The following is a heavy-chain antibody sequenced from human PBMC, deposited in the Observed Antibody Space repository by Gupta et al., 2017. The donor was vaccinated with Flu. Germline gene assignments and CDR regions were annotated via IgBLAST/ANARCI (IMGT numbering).Heavy chain of an antibody. D-gene: IGHD2-15*01. V-gene: IGHV3-33*01. CDR3: ARERYCSGGSCYSFYLDY. CDR2: IWYDGSNK. Sequence: QVQLVESGGGVVQPGRSLRLSCAASGFTFRSYGMYGVRQAPGKGLEGVAVIWYDGSNKYDADAVKGRFTISRDNSKNTLYLQMNSLRAEDTAVYYCARERYCSGGSCYSFYLDYWGQGTMVTVSS. CDR1: GFTFRSYG. J-gene: IGHJ4*02.